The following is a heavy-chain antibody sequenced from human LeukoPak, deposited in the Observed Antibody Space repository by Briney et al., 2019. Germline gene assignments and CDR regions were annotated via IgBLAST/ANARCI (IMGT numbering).Heavy chain of an antibody. D-gene: IGHD3-10*01. CDR2: IYYSGGT. CDR1: GGSISSSSYY. Sequence: PSETLSLTCTVSGGSISSSSYYWGWIRQPPGKGLEWIGSIYYSGGTYYSPSLKSRVTISVDTSKNQFSLKLSSVTAADTAVYYCARGYYGSGSLFYYYYYGMDVWGQGTTVTVSS. J-gene: IGHJ6*02. V-gene: IGHV4-39*07. CDR3: ARGYYGSGSLFYYYYYGMDV.